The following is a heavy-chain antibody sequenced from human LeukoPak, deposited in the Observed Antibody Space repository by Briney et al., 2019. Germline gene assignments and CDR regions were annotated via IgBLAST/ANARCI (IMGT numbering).Heavy chain of an antibody. D-gene: IGHD3-3*01. Sequence: SETLSLTCAVYGGSFSGYYWSWIRQPPGKGLEWIGYIYYSGSTYYNPSLKSRVTISVDTSKNQFSLKLSSVTAADTAVYYCARGSSDFITIFGVVISRLSFDYWGQGTLVTVSS. CDR2: IYYSGST. V-gene: IGHV4-34*01. CDR1: GGSFSGYY. J-gene: IGHJ4*02. CDR3: ARGSSDFITIFGVVISRLSFDY.